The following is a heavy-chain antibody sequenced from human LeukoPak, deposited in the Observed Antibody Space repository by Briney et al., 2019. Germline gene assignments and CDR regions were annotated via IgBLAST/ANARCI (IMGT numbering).Heavy chain of an antibody. CDR1: GFTFSSYG. D-gene: IGHD2-2*01. CDR3: AYGYCSSTSCSSFDY. J-gene: IGHJ4*02. CDR2: IWYDGSNK. Sequence: GGSLRLSCAAPGFTFSSYGMHWVRQAPGKGLEWVAVIWYDGSNKYYADSVKGRFTISRDNSKNTLYLQMNSLRAEDMAVYYCAYGYCSSTSCSSFDYWGQGTLVTVSS. V-gene: IGHV3-33*01.